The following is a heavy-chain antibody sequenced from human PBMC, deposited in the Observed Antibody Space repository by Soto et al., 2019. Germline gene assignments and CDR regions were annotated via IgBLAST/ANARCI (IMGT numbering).Heavy chain of an antibody. V-gene: IGHV1-24*01. CDR3: ATDCGGGTCYSDY. CDR1: VYTLTESS. Sequence: GASVKVSCKVSVYTLTESSMHWVRQAPGKGLEWMGGFDPEEGQMIYAQKFQGRVTMTEDASTDTAYMELSSLRSEDTAVYFCATDCGGGTCYSDYWGQGTLVTVSS. J-gene: IGHJ4*02. D-gene: IGHD2-21*01. CDR2: FDPEEGQM.